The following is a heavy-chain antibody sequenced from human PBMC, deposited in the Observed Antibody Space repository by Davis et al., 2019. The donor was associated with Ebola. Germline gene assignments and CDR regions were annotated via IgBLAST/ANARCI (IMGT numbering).Heavy chain of an antibody. J-gene: IGHJ6*02. CDR3: AMRAVGAAGYYQFYYGLDV. CDR2: ISYDGSNK. Sequence: GESLKISCAASGFTFSSYGMHWVRQAPGKGLEWVAVISYDGSNKYYADSVKGRFTISRDNAKNSLYLQMNSLRAEDTAQYYCAMRAVGAAGYYQFYYGLDVWGRGTTVTVSS. V-gene: IGHV3-30*03. D-gene: IGHD1-26*01. CDR1: GFTFSSYG.